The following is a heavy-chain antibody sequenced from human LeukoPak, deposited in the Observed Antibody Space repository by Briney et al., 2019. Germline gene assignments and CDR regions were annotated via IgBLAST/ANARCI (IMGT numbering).Heavy chain of an antibody. V-gene: IGHV4-34*01. J-gene: IGHJ6*02. CDR1: GGSSSGYN. D-gene: IGHD3-10*01. Sequence: SETLSLTCAVYGGSSSGYNWFWIRQPPGKGLERSGELNHDGSPNYHPSLQSRLTVSADTSKNPFSLKLSSVTAADTAVYYCARGKGELVWFGEPPQPNHYYYGMDVWGQGTTVTVSS. CDR2: LNHDGSP. CDR3: ARGKGELVWFGEPPQPNHYYYGMDV.